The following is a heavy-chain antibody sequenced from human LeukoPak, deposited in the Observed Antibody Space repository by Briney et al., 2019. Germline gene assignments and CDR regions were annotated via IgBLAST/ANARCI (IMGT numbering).Heavy chain of an antibody. CDR2: IYSGADT. CDR1: GFPVSSNY. J-gene: IGHJ4*02. CDR3: AARPGGDYYDSSGYYFDY. V-gene: IGHV3-53*01. D-gene: IGHD3-22*01. Sequence: GGSLRLSCAASGFPVSSNYMSWVRQAPGKGLEWVSVIYSGADTYYAESVKGRFTISRDNSKNTLYLQMNSLRAEDTAVYYCAARPGGDYYDSSGYYFDYWGQGTLVTVSS.